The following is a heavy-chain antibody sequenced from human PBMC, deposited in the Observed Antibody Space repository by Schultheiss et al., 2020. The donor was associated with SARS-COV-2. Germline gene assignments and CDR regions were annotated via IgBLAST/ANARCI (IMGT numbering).Heavy chain of an antibody. D-gene: IGHD6-19*01. Sequence: GGSLRLSCAASGFTFSDYYMSWIRQAPGKGLEWVAVISYDGSNKYYADSVKGRFTISRDNSKNTLYLQMNSLRAEDTAVYYCARDPGHSSGWYWGVAVPYYYYYGMDVWGQGTTVTVSS. CDR2: ISYDGSNK. V-gene: IGHV3-30*03. J-gene: IGHJ6*02. CDR3: ARDPGHSSGWYWGVAVPYYYYYGMDV. CDR1: GFTFSDYY.